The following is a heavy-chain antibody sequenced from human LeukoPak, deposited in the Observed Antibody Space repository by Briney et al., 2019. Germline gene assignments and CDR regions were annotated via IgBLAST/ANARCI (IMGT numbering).Heavy chain of an antibody. CDR3: AKDISYSSSIRIDY. J-gene: IGHJ4*02. CDR1: GFTFDDYA. CDR2: ISWNSGSI. D-gene: IGHD6-6*01. V-gene: IGHV3-9*01. Sequence: PGGSLRLSCAASGFTFDDYAMHWVRQAPGKGLEWVSGISWNSGSIGYADSVKGRFTISRDNAKNSLYLQMNSLRAEDTALYYCAKDISYSSSIRIDYWGQGTLVTVSS.